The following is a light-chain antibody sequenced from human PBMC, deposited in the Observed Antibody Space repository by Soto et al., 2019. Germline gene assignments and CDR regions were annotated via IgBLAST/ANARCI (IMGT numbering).Light chain of an antibody. CDR3: QQYNSYPWT. Sequence: DIQSTQSPSFLSASVGDRITITCLASQSISSWLAWYQQKPGKAPKLLIYDASSLESGVPSRFSGSGSGTEFTLTITSLQPDDFATYYCQQYNSYPWTFGQGTKVDIK. J-gene: IGKJ1*01. V-gene: IGKV1-5*01. CDR2: DAS. CDR1: QSISSW.